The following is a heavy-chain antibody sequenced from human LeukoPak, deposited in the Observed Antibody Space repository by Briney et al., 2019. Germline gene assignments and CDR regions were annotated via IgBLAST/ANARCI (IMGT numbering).Heavy chain of an antibody. Sequence: GASVKVSCKASGGTFSSYAISWVRQAPGQGLEWMGRIIPILGIANYAQKFQGRVTITADKSTSPAYMQLSSLRSADTAVYYCASCKTYYDFWSGYSLDYWGQGTLVTVSS. J-gene: IGHJ4*02. V-gene: IGHV1-69*04. CDR2: IIPILGIA. CDR3: ASCKTYYDFWSGYSLDY. CDR1: GGTFSSYA. D-gene: IGHD3-3*01.